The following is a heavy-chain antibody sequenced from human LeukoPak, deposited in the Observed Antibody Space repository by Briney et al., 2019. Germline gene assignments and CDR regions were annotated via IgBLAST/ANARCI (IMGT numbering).Heavy chain of an antibody. CDR3: ARTTVFDY. CDR2: ISSSGSTI. D-gene: IGHD1-14*01. CDR1: GFTFSSYG. V-gene: IGHV3-48*02. Sequence: GRSLRLSCVVSGFTFSSYGVHWVRQAPGKGLEWVSYISSSGSTIYYAASVKGRFIVSRDNARKSVSLQMNSLRDEDTAVYYCARTTVFDYWGQGTLVTVSS. J-gene: IGHJ4*02.